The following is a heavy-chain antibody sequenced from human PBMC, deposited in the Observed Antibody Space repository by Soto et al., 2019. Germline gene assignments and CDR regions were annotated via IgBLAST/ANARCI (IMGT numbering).Heavy chain of an antibody. D-gene: IGHD3-3*01. CDR2: IVVGSGNT. CDR1: GFTFTSSA. Sequence: SVKVSCKASGFTFTSSAVQWVRQARGQRLEWIGWIVVGSGNTNYAQKFQERVTITRDMSTSTAYMELSSLRSEDTAVYYCAAPSTIFGVVIIADYYYGMDVWGQGTKVTVSS. CDR3: AAPSTIFGVVIIADYYYGMDV. J-gene: IGHJ6*02. V-gene: IGHV1-58*01.